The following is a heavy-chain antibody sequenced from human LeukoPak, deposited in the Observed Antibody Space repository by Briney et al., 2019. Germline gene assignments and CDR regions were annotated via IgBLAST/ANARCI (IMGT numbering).Heavy chain of an antibody. D-gene: IGHD1/OR15-1a*01. CDR3: ARDNSNNDAFDI. J-gene: IGHJ3*02. CDR1: GYTFTGYY. Sequence: ASVKVSCKASGYTFTGYYMHWVRQAPGQGLEWMGWINPNSGGTNYAQKFQGRVTMTRDTSISTAYMKLSRLRSDDTAVYYCARDNSNNDAFDIWGQGTMVTVSS. V-gene: IGHV1-2*02. CDR2: INPNSGGT.